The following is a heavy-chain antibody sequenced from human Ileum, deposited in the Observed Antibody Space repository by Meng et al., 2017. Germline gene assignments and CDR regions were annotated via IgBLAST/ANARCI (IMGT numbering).Heavy chain of an antibody. J-gene: IGHJ3*02. D-gene: IGHD4-17*01. CDR3: AKEGSSDGDNAFAI. Sequence: GGSLRLSCAASGLTVSSNYMSWVRQAPGKGLEWVSLIYADGKTFYSYSVKGRFTISRDNAKNTLYLQMNSLRGEDTALYYCAKEGSSDGDNAFAIWGQGTMVTVSS. V-gene: IGHV3-66*02. CDR2: IYADGKT. CDR1: GLTVSSNY.